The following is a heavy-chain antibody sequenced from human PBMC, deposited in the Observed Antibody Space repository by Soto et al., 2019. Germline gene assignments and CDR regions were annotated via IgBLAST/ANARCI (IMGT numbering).Heavy chain of an antibody. CDR1: GGSFSGYY. CDR2: INHSGST. Sequence: SETLSLTCAVYGGSFSGYYWSWIHQPPGKGLEWIGEINHSGSTNYNPSLKSRVTISVDTSKNQFSLKLSSVTAADTAVYYCARAPPYYDFWSGSGPHFDYWGQGTLVTVSS. CDR3: ARAPPYYDFWSGSGPHFDY. J-gene: IGHJ4*02. D-gene: IGHD3-3*01. V-gene: IGHV4-34*01.